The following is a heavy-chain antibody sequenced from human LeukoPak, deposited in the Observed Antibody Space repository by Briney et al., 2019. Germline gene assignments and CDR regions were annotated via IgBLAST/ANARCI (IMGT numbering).Heavy chain of an antibody. CDR1: GGSISSTSYY. D-gene: IGHD4-23*01. CDR2: IYYSGST. Sequence: SETLSLTCTVSGGSISSTSYYWAWIRQPPGKGLEWIGFIYYSGSTYYNPSLKSRVTISVDTSKNQFSLKLTSVTAADTAVYYCARGRWSRDYYYYYMDVWGKGTTVTISS. CDR3: ARGRWSRDYYYYYMDV. J-gene: IGHJ6*03. V-gene: IGHV4-39*07.